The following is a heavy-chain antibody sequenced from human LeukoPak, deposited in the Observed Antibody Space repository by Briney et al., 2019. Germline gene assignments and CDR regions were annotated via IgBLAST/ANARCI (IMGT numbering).Heavy chain of an antibody. D-gene: IGHD2-2*02. J-gene: IGHJ6*03. Sequence: SQTLSLTCTVSGGSISSGSYYWSWIRQPAGKGLEWTGRIYTSGSTNYNPSLKSRVTISVDTSKNQFSLKLSSVTAADTAVYYCARGQGGYCSSTSCYKGYYYYYMDVWGKGTTVTVSS. V-gene: IGHV4-61*02. CDR1: GGSISSGSYY. CDR2: IYTSGST. CDR3: ARGQGGYCSSTSCYKGYYYYYMDV.